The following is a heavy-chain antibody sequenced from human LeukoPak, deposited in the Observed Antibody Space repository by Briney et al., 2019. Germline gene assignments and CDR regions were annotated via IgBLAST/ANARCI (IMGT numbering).Heavy chain of an antibody. CDR3: ARDGLFPYSSGWYDP. J-gene: IGHJ5*02. Sequence: GASVKVSCKASGYTFTSYYMHWVRQAPGQGLEWMGIINPSGGSTSYAQKFQGRVTMTRDTSTSTVYMELSSLRSEDTAVYYCARDGLFPYSSGWYDPWGQGTLVTVSS. V-gene: IGHV1-46*01. D-gene: IGHD6-19*01. CDR1: GYTFTSYY. CDR2: INPSGGST.